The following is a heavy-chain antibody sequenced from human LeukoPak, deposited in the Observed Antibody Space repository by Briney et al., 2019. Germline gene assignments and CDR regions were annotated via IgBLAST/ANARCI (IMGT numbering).Heavy chain of an antibody. D-gene: IGHD2-2*01. Sequence: ASVKVSCKASGYTVTGYYMHWVRQAPGQGLEWMGWINPNSGGTNYAQKFQGRVTITRDTSISTAYMELSRLRSDDTAVYYCARGYCSSTSCYLYFDYWGQGTLVTVSS. CDR3: ARGYCSSTSCYLYFDY. V-gene: IGHV1-2*02. CDR1: GYTVTGYY. CDR2: INPNSGGT. J-gene: IGHJ4*02.